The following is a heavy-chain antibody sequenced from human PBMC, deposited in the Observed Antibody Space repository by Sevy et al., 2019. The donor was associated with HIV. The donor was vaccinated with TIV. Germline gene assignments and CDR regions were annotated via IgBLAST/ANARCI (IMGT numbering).Heavy chain of an antibody. CDR3: AKDTRYCSGGSCYLEVGPFDI. CDR1: GFTFDDYT. CDR2: ISWDGGST. J-gene: IGHJ3*02. D-gene: IGHD2-15*01. Sequence: GGSLRLSCAASGFTFDDYTMHWVRQAPGKGLEWVSLISWDGGSTYYADSVKGRFTISRDNSKNSLYLQMNSLRTEDTALYYCAKDTRYCSGGSCYLEVGPFDIWGQGTMVTVSS. V-gene: IGHV3-43*01.